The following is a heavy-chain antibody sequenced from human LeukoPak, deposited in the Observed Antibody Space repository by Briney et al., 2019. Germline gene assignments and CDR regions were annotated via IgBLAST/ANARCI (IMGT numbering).Heavy chain of an antibody. D-gene: IGHD4-17*01. CDR1: GFTFRNYG. Sequence: PGGSLRLSCAASGFTFRNYGMSWVRQAPGKGLEWVSAISGSGSSTYYADSMKGRFTISRDNSKNTLYVQMNSLRAEDTAVYYCAKTWGDYGVPAGAFEIWGQGTMVTVSS. CDR2: ISGSGSST. CDR3: AKTWGDYGVPAGAFEI. V-gene: IGHV3-23*01. J-gene: IGHJ3*02.